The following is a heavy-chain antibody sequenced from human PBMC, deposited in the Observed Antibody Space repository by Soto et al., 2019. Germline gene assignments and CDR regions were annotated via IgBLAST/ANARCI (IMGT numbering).Heavy chain of an antibody. CDR1: GGSISSSSYY. V-gene: IGHV4-39*01. CDR3: ARGLTPDYYDSSGYLDY. D-gene: IGHD3-22*01. CDR2: IYYSGST. Sequence: QLQLQESGPGLVKPSETLSLTCTVSGGSISSSSYYWGWIRQPPGKGLEWIGSIYYSGSTYYNPSLKSRVHITGETSQNPVSLKVSSVTAADPAVYYCARGLTPDYYDSSGYLDYWGQGTLVTVSS. J-gene: IGHJ4*02.